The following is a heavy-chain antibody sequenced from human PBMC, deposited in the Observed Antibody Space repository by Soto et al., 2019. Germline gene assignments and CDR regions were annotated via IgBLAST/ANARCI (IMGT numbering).Heavy chain of an antibody. D-gene: IGHD4-4*01. CDR2: ISASDGST. CDR3: ARDETTVIGLGCGY. Sequence: GQGLEWMGMISASDGSTSYAQKFQGRVTMTRDTSTSTVHMELSSLRSEDTAVYYCARDETTVIGLGCGYWGKGSLVIGSS. V-gene: IGHV1-46*03. J-gene: IGHJ4*02.